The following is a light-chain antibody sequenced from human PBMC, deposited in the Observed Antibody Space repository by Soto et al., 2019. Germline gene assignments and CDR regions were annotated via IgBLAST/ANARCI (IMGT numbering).Light chain of an antibody. J-gene: IGKJ4*01. Sequence: EIVLTQSPATLSLSPGERATLSCRASQRVSSYLAWYQQKPGQAPRLLIYDASNRAPGIPARFSGSGSGTDFTLTISSLEPEDFAVYYCQQRSNWLTFGGGTKVAIK. CDR3: QQRSNWLT. CDR2: DAS. V-gene: IGKV3-11*01. CDR1: QRVSSY.